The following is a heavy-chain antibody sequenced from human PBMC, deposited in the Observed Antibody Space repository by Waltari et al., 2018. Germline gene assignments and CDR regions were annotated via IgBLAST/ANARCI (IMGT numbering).Heavy chain of an antibody. CDR3: ARLSDPNKYYYGMDV. V-gene: IGHV3-53*01. Sequence: EVQLVQSGGGLIPPGGSLRLSCAASGRSVIDNSMSWVRQAPGKGLEWGSVIYRGGSIKYGDSVKGRFTLYRDNSKNTLFLQMNSLRSEDTAVYYCARLSDPNKYYYGMDVWGQGTTVTVSS. J-gene: IGHJ6*02. CDR2: IYRGGSI. D-gene: IGHD3-16*02. CDR1: GRSVIDNS.